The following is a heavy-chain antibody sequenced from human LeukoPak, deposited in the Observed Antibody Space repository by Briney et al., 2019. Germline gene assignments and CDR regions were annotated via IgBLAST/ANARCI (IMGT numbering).Heavy chain of an antibody. V-gene: IGHV4-59*08. Sequence: PSETLSLTCTVSGGSISSYYWSWIRQPPGKGLEWIGYIYYSGSTNYNPSLKSRVTISVDTSKNQFSLKLSSVTAADTAVYYCARRKGYSSGWYVGDWFDPWGQGTLVTVSS. J-gene: IGHJ5*02. D-gene: IGHD6-19*01. CDR3: ARRKGYSSGWYVGDWFDP. CDR1: GGSISSYY. CDR2: IYYSGST.